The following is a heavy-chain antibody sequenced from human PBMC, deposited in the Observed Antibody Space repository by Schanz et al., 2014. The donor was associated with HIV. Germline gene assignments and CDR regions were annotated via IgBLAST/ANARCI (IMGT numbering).Heavy chain of an antibody. J-gene: IGHJ4*02. CDR1: GYTFTSYG. CDR3: AREAAGMASMSPWRY. D-gene: IGHD1-1*01. Sequence: QVQLVQSGAAVKKPGASVKVSCKASGYTFTSYGINWVRQAPGQGLEGMGRISGYNGNTNYAQKLQGRVTMTTDTHSTTAYRDLSSLRSDDSDVYYCAREAAGMASMSPWRYWGQGTLVTVSS. V-gene: IGHV1-18*01. CDR2: ISGYNGNT.